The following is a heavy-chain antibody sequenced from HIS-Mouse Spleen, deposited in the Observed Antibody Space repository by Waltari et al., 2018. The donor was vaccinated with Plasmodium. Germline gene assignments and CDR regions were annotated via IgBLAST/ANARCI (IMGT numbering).Heavy chain of an antibody. J-gene: IGHJ1*01. CDR1: GYTFTAYY. V-gene: IGHV1-2*02. D-gene: IGHD6-13*01. Sequence: QVQLVQSGAEVKKPGSSVKVSCKASGYTFTAYYMHWVRQALGQGLVWMGWINPNSGGTNYAQKFQGRVTMTRDTSISTAYMELSRLKSDDTAVYYCARLDPHSSSWYRYFQHWGQGTLVTVSS. CDR2: INPNSGGT. CDR3: ARLDPHSSSWYRYFQH.